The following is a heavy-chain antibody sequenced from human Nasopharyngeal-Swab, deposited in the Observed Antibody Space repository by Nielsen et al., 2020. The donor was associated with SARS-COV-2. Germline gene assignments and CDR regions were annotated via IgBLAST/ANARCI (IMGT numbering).Heavy chain of an antibody. Sequence: GGSLRLSCAPSGFTFNNYNFNWVRQAPGKGLEWVSSISSSSSYIYYADSVKGRFTISRDNAKNSLYLQMNSLGAEDTAVYYCARDGLDYDFWSAYFMDVWGQGTTVTVSS. CDR1: GFTFNNYN. J-gene: IGHJ6*02. CDR3: ARDGLDYDFWSAYFMDV. V-gene: IGHV3-21*01. D-gene: IGHD3-3*01. CDR2: ISSSSSYI.